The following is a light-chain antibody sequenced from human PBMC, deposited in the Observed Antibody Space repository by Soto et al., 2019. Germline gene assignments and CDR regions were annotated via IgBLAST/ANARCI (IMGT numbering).Light chain of an antibody. CDR1: QSVLYSSNNKNY. J-gene: IGKJ1*01. CDR3: QQYYSTPWT. V-gene: IGKV4-1*01. CDR2: WAS. Sequence: DIVMTQSPDSLAVSLGERATINCKSSQSVLYSSNNKNYLVWYQQKPGQPPKLLINWASTRESGVPGRFSGSGSGTDFTLTISSLQAEDVAVYYCQQYYSTPWTFGQGTKVEIK.